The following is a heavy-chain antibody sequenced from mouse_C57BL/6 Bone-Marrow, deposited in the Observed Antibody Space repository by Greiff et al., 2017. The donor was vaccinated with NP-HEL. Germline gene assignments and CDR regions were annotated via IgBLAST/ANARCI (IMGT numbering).Heavy chain of an antibody. CDR2: ISSGGSYT. CDR1: GFTFSSYG. V-gene: IGHV5-6*01. D-gene: IGHD1-1*01. CDR3: ARHGYYYGSSYWFAY. Sequence: EVMLVESGGDLVKPGGSLKLSCAASGFTFSSYGMSWVRQTPDKRLEWVATISSGGSYTYYPDSVKGRFTISRDNAKNTLYLQMSSLKSEDTAMYYCARHGYYYGSSYWFAYWGQGTLVTVSA. J-gene: IGHJ3*01.